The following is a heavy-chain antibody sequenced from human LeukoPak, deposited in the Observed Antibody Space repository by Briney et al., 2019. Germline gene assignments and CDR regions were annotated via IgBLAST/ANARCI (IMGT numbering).Heavy chain of an antibody. Sequence: TGRSLRLSRSASGLSFSDYGMHWVRQAPGKGLEWVAVISYDGSNKYYADSVKGRFTIFRDNSKNTLFLQMNSLRAEDTAVYYCAKMAGITGTTHHDYWGQGSLVTVSA. CDR3: AKMAGITGTTHHDY. CDR2: ISYDGSNK. D-gene: IGHD1-20*01. CDR1: GLSFSDYG. V-gene: IGHV3-30*18. J-gene: IGHJ4*02.